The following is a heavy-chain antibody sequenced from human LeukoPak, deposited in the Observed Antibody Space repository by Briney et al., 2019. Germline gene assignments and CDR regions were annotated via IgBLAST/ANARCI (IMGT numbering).Heavy chain of an antibody. J-gene: IGHJ4*02. V-gene: IGHV3-23*01. D-gene: IGHD5-18*01. CDR1: GFTFSSYA. Sequence: PGGSLRLSCAASGFTFSSYAMSWVRQAPGKGPEWVSAISGSGGSTYYADSVKGRFTISSDNSKNTLYLQMNSLRAEDTAVYYCAKAWDTRDGGYYFDYWGQGTLVTVSS. CDR2: ISGSGGST. CDR3: AKAWDTRDGGYYFDY.